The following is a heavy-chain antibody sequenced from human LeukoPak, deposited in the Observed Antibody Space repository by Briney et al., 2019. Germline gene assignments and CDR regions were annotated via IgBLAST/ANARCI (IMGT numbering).Heavy chain of an antibody. CDR2: ISSSSSTI. Sequence: GGSLRLSCAASGFTFSSYSMNWVRQAPGKGLEWVSYISSSSSTIYYADSVKGRFTISRDNAKNSLYLQMNSLRDEDTAVYYCARNRDGYKSLEFDYWGQGTLVTVSS. D-gene: IGHD5-24*01. CDR3: ARNRDGYKSLEFDY. J-gene: IGHJ4*02. V-gene: IGHV3-48*02. CDR1: GFTFSSYS.